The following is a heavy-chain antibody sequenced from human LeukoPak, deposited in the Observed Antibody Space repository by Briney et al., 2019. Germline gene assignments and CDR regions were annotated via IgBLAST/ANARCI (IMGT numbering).Heavy chain of an antibody. Sequence: PGGSLRLSCAASGFTFSSYEMNWVRQAPGKGLEWVSYISSSGSTIYYADSVKGRFTISRDNAKNSLYLQMNSLRAEDTAVYYCAREQKEDIVVVPDASFDPWGQGTLVTVSS. D-gene: IGHD2-2*01. CDR1: GFTFSSYE. CDR3: AREQKEDIVVVPDASFDP. J-gene: IGHJ5*02. CDR2: ISSSGSTI. V-gene: IGHV3-48*03.